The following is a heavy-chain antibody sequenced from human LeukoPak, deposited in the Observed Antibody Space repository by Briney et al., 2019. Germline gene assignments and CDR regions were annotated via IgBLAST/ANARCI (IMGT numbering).Heavy chain of an antibody. CDR1: GFTFSNYA. CDR2: SSGNGGST. Sequence: GGSLRLSCAASGFTFSNYAMSWVRQAPGKGLEWVSTSSGNGGSTYYGDSVKGRFTISRDNVKNTLHLQMSSLRAEDTAVYYCARDSNWNNGGFDYWGQGTLVTVSA. J-gene: IGHJ4*02. V-gene: IGHV3-23*01. CDR3: ARDSNWNNGGFDY. D-gene: IGHD1/OR15-1a*01.